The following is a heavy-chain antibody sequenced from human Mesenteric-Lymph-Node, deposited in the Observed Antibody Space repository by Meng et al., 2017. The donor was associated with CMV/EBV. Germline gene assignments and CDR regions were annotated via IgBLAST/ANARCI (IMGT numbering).Heavy chain of an antibody. J-gene: IGHJ6*02. CDR2: IDPSGGRK. CDR3: ARVTAMEDYYYYHDMDV. D-gene: IGHD5-18*01. Sequence: ASVKVSCKASGYTFTSYNMHWVRQAPGQGLEWVGLIDPSGGRKSYAEKFQGRVTMTRDTSTSTVYMELSSLRSEDTAIYYCARVTAMEDYYYYHDMDVWGQGTTVTVSS. V-gene: IGHV1-46*01. CDR1: GYTFTSYN.